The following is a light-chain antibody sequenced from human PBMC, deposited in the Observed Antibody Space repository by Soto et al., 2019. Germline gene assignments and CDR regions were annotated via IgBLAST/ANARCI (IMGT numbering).Light chain of an antibody. J-gene: IGLJ1*01. CDR3: SSYTTISTYV. V-gene: IGLV2-14*03. CDR1: SSDVGGYNY. CDR2: DVR. Sequence: QSALTQPASVSGSPGQSITISCTGTSSDVGGYNYVSWYQQHPGKAPKLMIYDVRNRPSGVSNRFSGSKSVNTASLTISELQAEDEADYYCSSYTTISTYVFGTGTKLTV.